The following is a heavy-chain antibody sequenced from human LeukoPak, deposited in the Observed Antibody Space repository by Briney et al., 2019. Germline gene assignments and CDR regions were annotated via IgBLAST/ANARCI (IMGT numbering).Heavy chain of an antibody. CDR2: ISYDGRIK. Sequence: GGSLRLSCAASGFTFSSYAIHWVRQAPGKGLEWVSFISYDGRIKYYADSVKGRLTISRDNSKNTLSLQINSLRAEDTAIYYCARDLSEKYCIDYWGQGTLVTVSS. CDR3: ARDLSEKYCIDY. D-gene: IGHD2-8*02. CDR1: GFTFSSYA. J-gene: IGHJ4*02. V-gene: IGHV3-30-3*01.